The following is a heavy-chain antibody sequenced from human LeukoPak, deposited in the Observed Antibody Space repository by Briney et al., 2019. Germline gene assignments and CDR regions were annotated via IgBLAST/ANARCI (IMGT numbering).Heavy chain of an antibody. CDR1: GGTFSSYA. J-gene: IGHJ4*02. D-gene: IGHD6-19*01. Sequence: SVKVSCKASGGTFSSYAISWVRQAPGQGLEWMGGIIPIFGTANYAQKFQGRVTITADESTSTAYMELSSLRSEDTAVYYCARVTSSGTLFDYRGQGTLVTVSS. V-gene: IGHV1-69*13. CDR2: IIPIFGTA. CDR3: ARVTSSGTLFDY.